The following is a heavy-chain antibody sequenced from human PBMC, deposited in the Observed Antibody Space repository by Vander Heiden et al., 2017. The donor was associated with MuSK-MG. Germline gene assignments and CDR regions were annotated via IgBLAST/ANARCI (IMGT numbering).Heavy chain of an antibody. CDR2: INHSGST. CDR1: GGSFSGYY. V-gene: IGHV4-34*01. CDR3: ASRHGDAFDI. J-gene: IGHJ3*02. Sequence: QVQLQQRGAGLLKPSATLSLTCAVYGGSFSGYYWSWIRQPPGKGLEWIGEINHSGSTNYNPSLKSRVTISVDTSKNQFSLKLSSVTAADTAVYYCASRHGDAFDIWGKGTMVTVSS.